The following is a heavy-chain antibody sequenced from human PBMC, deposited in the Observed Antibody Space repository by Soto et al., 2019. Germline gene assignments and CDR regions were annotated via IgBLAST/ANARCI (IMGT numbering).Heavy chain of an antibody. CDR2: IIPIFGTA. CDR1: GGTFSSYA. Sequence: QVQLVQSGAEVKKPGSLVKVSCKASGGTFSSYAISWVRQAPGQGLEWMGGIIPIFGTANYAQKFQGRVTITADESTSTAYMELSSLRSEDTAVYYCARGTGRPIEMATYFAYWGQGTLVTVSS. J-gene: IGHJ4*02. D-gene: IGHD5-12*01. CDR3: ARGTGRPIEMATYFAY. V-gene: IGHV1-69*12.